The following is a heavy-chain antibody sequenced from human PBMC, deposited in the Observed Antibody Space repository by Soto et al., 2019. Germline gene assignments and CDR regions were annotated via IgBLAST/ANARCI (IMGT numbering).Heavy chain of an antibody. CDR3: ARDSSSQNYGMDV. J-gene: IGHJ6*02. CDR1: GDSVSSNSSA. CDR2: TYYRSKWYN. Sequence: SQTLSLPCDVSGDSVSSNSSAWNWIRQSPSRGLEWLGRTYYRSKWYNDYAISVKSRITINPDTSKNQFSLQLNSVTPEDTAVYYCARDSSSQNYGMDVWGQGTTVTVSS. V-gene: IGHV6-1*01.